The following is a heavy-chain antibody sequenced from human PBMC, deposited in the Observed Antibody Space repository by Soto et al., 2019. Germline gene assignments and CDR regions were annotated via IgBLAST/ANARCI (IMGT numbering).Heavy chain of an antibody. J-gene: IGHJ6*02. D-gene: IGHD2-2*01. V-gene: IGHV1-69*13. CDR2: IIPISDTT. CDR3: ARSQGSSTSLEIYYYYYYGMDV. Sequence: SVKVSCKASGGTFSSYAISWVRQAPGQGLEWMGGIIPISDTTNYAQKLQGRVTITADESTSTAYMELSSLRSEDTAVYYCARSQGSSTSLEIYYYYYYGMDVWGQGTTVTVSS. CDR1: GGTFSSYA.